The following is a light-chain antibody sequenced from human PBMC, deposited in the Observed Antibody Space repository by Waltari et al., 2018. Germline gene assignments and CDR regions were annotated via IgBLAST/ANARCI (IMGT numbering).Light chain of an antibody. CDR3: LQYNTYWT. CDR2: AAS. V-gene: IGKV1-5*01. J-gene: IGKJ1*01. CDR1: QSISFW. Sequence: DIQMAQSPSTLSASVGDRVTITCRASQSISFWLAWYQQKPGNAPKLLITAASRLESGVPSRFSGRGSGTEFALTISSLQPDDFATYYCLQYNTYWTFGQGTKVEIK.